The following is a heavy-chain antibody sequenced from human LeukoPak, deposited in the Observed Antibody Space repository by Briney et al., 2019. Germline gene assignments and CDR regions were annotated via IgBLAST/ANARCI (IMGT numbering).Heavy chain of an antibody. D-gene: IGHD3-22*01. CDR2: IHSSGST. CDR3: ARDRYYYDSSGYKYVDV. J-gene: IGHJ6*03. Sequence: SETLSLTCTVSGVSITSYYWTWIRQPAGKGLEWIGRIHSSGSTNYNPSLKSRVTMSVDTSKNQFSLKLNSVTAADTAVYYCARDRYYYDSSGYKYVDVWGKGTTVTVSS. CDR1: GVSITSYY. V-gene: IGHV4-4*07.